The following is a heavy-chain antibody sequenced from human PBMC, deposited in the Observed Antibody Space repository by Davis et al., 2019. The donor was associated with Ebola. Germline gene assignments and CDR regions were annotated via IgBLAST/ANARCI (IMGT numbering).Heavy chain of an antibody. D-gene: IGHD2/OR15-2a*01. CDR2: IYWDDDK. J-gene: IGHJ4*02. CDR3: AHRLPGYFSDYFDY. Sequence: SGPTLVKPTQTLTLTCTFSGFSLSTSGVGVGWIRQPPGKALEWLALIYWDDDKRYSPSLKSRLTITKDTSKNQVVLTMTNMDPVDTATYYCAHRLPGYFSDYFDYWGQGTLVTVSS. CDR1: GFSLSTSGVG. V-gene: IGHV2-5*02.